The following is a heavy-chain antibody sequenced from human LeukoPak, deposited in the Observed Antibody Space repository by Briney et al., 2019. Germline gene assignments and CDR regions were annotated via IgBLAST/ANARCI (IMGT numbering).Heavy chain of an antibody. J-gene: IGHJ4*02. CDR2: IYYSGST. D-gene: IGHD2-21*01. CDR1: GGSISSGDYY. V-gene: IGHV4-30-4*01. CDR3: AREGAQTYSSAGEENDY. Sequence: SETLSLTCTVSGGSISSGDYYWSWIRQPPGKGLEWIGYIYYSGSTYYNPSLKSRVTISVDTSKNQFSLKLSSVTAADTAVYYCAREGAQTYSSAGEENDYWGQGTLVTVSS.